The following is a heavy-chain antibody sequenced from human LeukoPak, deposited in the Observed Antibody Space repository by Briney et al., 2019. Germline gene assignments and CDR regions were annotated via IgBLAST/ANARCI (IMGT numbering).Heavy chain of an antibody. CDR2: ISYDGSNK. J-gene: IGHJ4*02. V-gene: IGHV3-30*18. D-gene: IGHD6-13*01. CDR1: GFTFSSYG. CDR3: AKIIGVQQQLVDY. Sequence: GGPLRLSCAASGFTFSSYGMHWVRQAPGKGLEWVAVISYDGSNKYYADSVKGRFTISRDNSKNTLYLQMNSLRAEDTAVYYCAKIIGVQQQLVDYWGQGTLVTVSS.